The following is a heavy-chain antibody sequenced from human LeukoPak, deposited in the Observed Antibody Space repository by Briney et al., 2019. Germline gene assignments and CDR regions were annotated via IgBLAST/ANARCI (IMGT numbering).Heavy chain of an antibody. CDR1: GGSFSGYY. J-gene: IGHJ3*02. CDR2: INHSGST. CDR3: ARDRDVLLWFGASDAFDI. V-gene: IGHV4-34*01. D-gene: IGHD3-10*01. Sequence: SETLSLTCAVYGGSFSGYYWSWIRQPPGKGLEWIGEINHSGSTNYNPSLKSRVTISVDTSKNQFSLKLSSVTAADTAVYYCARDRDVLLWFGASDAFDIWGQGTMVTVSS.